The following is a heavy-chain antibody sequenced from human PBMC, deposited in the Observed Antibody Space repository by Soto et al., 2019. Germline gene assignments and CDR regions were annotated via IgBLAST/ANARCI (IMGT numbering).Heavy chain of an antibody. CDR1: GDSISSTSYY. V-gene: IGHV4-39*01. CDR2: IYYSGST. CDR3: ARAITYGAFDFDI. Sequence: SETLSLTCTVTGDSISSTSYYWGWIRQPPGKGLEWIGTIYYSGSTYNNPSLKSRVTISLDTSKNQFSLKLTSVTAADTAVYYCARAITYGAFDFDIWGQGTMVTLAS. D-gene: IGHD4-17*01. J-gene: IGHJ3*02.